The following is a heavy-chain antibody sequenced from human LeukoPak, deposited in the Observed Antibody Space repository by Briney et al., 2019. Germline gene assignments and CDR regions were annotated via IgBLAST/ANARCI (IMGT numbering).Heavy chain of an antibody. D-gene: IGHD5-12*01. CDR2: FDPEDGVT. J-gene: IGHJ1*01. V-gene: IGHV1-24*01. Sequence: ASVKVSCKVSGYTLTELSMHWVRQAPGKGLEWMGGFDPEDGVTIYAQKFQGRVTMTEDTSTDTAYMELSSLRSEDTAVYYCATMLRVATPYFQHWGQGTLVTVSS. CDR1: GYTLTELS. CDR3: ATMLRVATPYFQH.